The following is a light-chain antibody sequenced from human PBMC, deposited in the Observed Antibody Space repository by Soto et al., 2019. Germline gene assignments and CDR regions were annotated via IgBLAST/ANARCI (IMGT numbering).Light chain of an antibody. CDR2: GAS. J-gene: IGKJ2*01. CDR1: QSVSSSY. V-gene: IGKV3-20*01. Sequence: EIVLTQSPGTLSLSPGERATLSCRASQSVSSSYLAWYQQKPGQAPRLLIYGASSRATGIPDRFSGSGSGTSFTLTISRLETEDFAVYYCHQYGSSQYTFGQGTKLEIK. CDR3: HQYGSSQYT.